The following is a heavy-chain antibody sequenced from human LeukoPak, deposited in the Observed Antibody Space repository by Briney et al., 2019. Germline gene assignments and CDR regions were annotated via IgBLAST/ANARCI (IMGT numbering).Heavy chain of an antibody. CDR1: GDSISGFY. CDR2: ISTSGST. J-gene: IGHJ6*03. V-gene: IGHV4-4*07. D-gene: IGHD4-17*01. CDR3: ARGLTSYGDYVDYYCYMDV. Sequence: PSETLSLTCTVSGDSISGFYWSWIRQPAGKGLQGIGRISTSGSTNYNPSLKSRVTMSVDRSTNEFSLTVRSVTAADTALCYCARGLTSYGDYVDYYCYMDVWGKGTTVTVSS.